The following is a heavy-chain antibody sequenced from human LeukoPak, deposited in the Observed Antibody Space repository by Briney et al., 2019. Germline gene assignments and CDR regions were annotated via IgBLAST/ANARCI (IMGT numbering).Heavy chain of an antibody. CDR2: ISGSGGST. CDR3: AKHGEYSSSFDY. Sequence: GGSLRLSCAASGFTFSSYSMNWVRQAPGKGLEWVSAISGSGGSTYYADSVKGRFTISRDNSKNTLYLQMNSLRAEDTAVYYCAKHGEYSSSFDYWGQGTLVTVSS. J-gene: IGHJ4*02. CDR1: GFTFSSYS. D-gene: IGHD6-13*01. V-gene: IGHV3-23*01.